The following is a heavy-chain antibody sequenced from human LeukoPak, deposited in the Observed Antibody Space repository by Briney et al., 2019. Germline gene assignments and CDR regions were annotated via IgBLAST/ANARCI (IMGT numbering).Heavy chain of an antibody. Sequence: GGSLRLSCAASGFTFSSYSMNWVRQAPGKGLEWVSSISSSSSYIYYADSVKGRFTISRGNAKNSLYLQMNSLRAEDTAVYYCARALYCSSTSCYKGALDYWGQGTLVTVSS. CDR1: GFTFSSYS. CDR3: ARALYCSSTSCYKGALDY. D-gene: IGHD2-2*02. J-gene: IGHJ4*02. CDR2: ISSSSSYI. V-gene: IGHV3-21*01.